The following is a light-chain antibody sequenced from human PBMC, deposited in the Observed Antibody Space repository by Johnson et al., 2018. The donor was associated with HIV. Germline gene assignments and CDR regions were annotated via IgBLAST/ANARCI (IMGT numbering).Light chain of an antibody. CDR3: GTWDNSLSAGV. J-gene: IGLJ1*01. V-gene: IGLV1-51*01. CDR2: DNN. CDR1: SSNIGNNY. Sequence: QSVLTQPPSVSAAPGQKVTISCSGSSSNIGNNYVSWYQQLTGTAPKLLIYDNNKRPSGIPDRFSGSKSGTSATLGITGLQTGDEADYYCGTWDNSLSAGVFGSGTKVTVL.